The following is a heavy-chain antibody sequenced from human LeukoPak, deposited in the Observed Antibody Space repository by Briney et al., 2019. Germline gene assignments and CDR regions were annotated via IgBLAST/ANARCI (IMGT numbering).Heavy chain of an antibody. V-gene: IGHV1-69*05. CDR2: IIPIFGTA. CDR1: GGTFSSYA. J-gene: IGHJ6*03. CDR3: ARCPLYCTNGVCYNGPYYYYYMDV. D-gene: IGHD2-8*01. Sequence: SVKVSCKASGGTFSSYAISWVRQAPGQGLEWMGGIIPIFGTANYAQKFQGRVTITTDESTSTAYMELSSLRSEDTAVYYCARCPLYCTNGVCYNGPYYYYYMDVWGKGTTVTVSS.